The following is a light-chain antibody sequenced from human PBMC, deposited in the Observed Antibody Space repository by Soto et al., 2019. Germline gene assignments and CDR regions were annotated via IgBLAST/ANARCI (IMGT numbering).Light chain of an antibody. CDR2: SAS. CDR3: QQSSDIPLT. Sequence: DIQMTQSPSSLSASVGDRVTITCRASQSISSYLNWYQQRPGKPPNLLIYSASILQGDVPTRFSGSGSGTEFTLTISSLQPEDFATYYCQQSSDIPLTFGGGTKVEIK. CDR1: QSISSY. V-gene: IGKV1-39*01. J-gene: IGKJ4*01.